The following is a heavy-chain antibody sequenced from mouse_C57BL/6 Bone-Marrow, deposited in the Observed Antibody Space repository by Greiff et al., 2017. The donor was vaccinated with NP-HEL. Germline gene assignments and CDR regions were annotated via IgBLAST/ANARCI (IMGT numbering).Heavy chain of an antibody. Sequence: EVQLQESGPGLVKPSQSLSLTCSVTGYSITSGYYWNWIRQFPGNNLEWMGYISYDGSNNYNPYLKNRISITRDTSKNQLFLKLHSVTTEDTATYYCARTGDSSGFAYWGQGTLVTVSA. CDR1: GYSITSGYY. CDR3: ARTGDSSGFAY. V-gene: IGHV3-6*01. D-gene: IGHD3-2*02. CDR2: ISYDGSN. J-gene: IGHJ3*01.